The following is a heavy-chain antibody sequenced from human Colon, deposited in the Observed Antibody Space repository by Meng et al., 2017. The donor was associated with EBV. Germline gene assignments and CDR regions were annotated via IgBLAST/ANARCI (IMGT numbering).Heavy chain of an antibody. V-gene: IGHV3-21*01. Sequence: EVHLVESGGGLVKPGGSLRLSCAGSGFIFRTYSMNWVRQAPGKGLEWVASLNDSGTYMYYADSVRGRFTISGDYAKNSLYLEMNSLTAEDTGVYYCARRVGTGFDYWGQGTLVTVSS. J-gene: IGHJ4*02. CDR1: GFIFRTYS. D-gene: IGHD1-1*01. CDR2: LNDSGTYM. CDR3: ARRVGTGFDY.